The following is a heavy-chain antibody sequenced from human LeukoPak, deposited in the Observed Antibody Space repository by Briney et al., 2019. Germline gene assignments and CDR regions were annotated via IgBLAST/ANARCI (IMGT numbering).Heavy chain of an antibody. CDR1: GFTFSDYW. CDR3: ERCFWGSSYYGMDV. Sequence: GSLRLSCAASGFTFSDYWMHWVRQAPGKGLVWVSRINSDESSTTYADSVKGRFTISRDNAKNTLYLQVNSLRPEDTAVYYCERCFWGSSYYGMDVWGKGTTVTVSS. J-gene: IGHJ6*04. D-gene: IGHD7-27*01. CDR2: INSDESST. V-gene: IGHV3-74*01.